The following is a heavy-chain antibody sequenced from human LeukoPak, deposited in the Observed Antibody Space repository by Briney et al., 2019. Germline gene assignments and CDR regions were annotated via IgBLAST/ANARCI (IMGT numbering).Heavy chain of an antibody. CDR3: TRGKYSGSDI. CDR2: TYLRSKWYN. Sequence: SQTLSLTCAISGDSVVTNNVAWNWIRQSPSRGLEWLGRTYLRSKWYNEYAVSVKSRITINPDTSRNHFSLQLNSVIPEDTAVYYCTRGKYSGSDIWGRGTMVTVS. J-gene: IGHJ3*02. V-gene: IGHV6-1*01. CDR1: GDSVVTNNVA. D-gene: IGHD3-10*01.